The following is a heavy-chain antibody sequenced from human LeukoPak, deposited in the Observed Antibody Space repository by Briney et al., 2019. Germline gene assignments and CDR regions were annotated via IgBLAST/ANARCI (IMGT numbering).Heavy chain of an antibody. Sequence: GASVTVSCKASGYTFTSYGISWVRQAPGQGLEWMGWISAYNGNTNYAQKLQGRVTMTTDTSTSTAYMELRSLRSDDTAVYYCARASIAVAGTYFDYWGQGTLVTVSS. CDR3: ARASIAVAGTYFDY. CDR1: GYTFTSYG. V-gene: IGHV1-18*01. D-gene: IGHD6-19*01. CDR2: ISAYNGNT. J-gene: IGHJ4*02.